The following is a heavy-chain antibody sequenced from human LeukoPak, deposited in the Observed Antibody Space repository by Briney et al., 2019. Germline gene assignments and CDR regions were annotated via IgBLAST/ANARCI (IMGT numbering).Heavy chain of an antibody. CDR2: VGSGMTT. CDR1: GFTFTSHT. Sequence: SGGSLRLSCEASGFTFTSHTMSWVRQVPEKGLEWVSSVGSGMTTFYADSVKGRFTISRDNPKNTLYLQMNSLRAEDTGIYYCAKYRDGAWTKPNDFWGQGTLVTVSS. V-gene: IGHV3-23*01. J-gene: IGHJ4*02. CDR3: AKYRDGAWTKPNDF. D-gene: IGHD3-16*02.